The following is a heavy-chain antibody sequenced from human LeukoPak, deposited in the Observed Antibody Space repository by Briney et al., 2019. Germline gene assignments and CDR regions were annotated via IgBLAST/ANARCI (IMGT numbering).Heavy chain of an antibody. CDR1: GYTFTSYY. CDR2: INPSGGST. Sequence: ASVKVSCKASGYTFTSYYMHWVRHPPRQGLEWMGIINPSGGSTSYAQKFQGRVTMTRDTSTSTVYMELSSLRSEDTAVYYCARGPIIVVVPAAMFDFDYWGQGTLVTVSS. J-gene: IGHJ4*02. V-gene: IGHV1-46*01. CDR3: ARGPIIVVVPAAMFDFDY. D-gene: IGHD2-2*01.